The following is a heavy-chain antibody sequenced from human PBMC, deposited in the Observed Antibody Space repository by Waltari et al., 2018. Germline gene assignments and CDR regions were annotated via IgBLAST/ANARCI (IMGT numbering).Heavy chain of an antibody. D-gene: IGHD6-13*01. CDR3: AKAGGIAAAEFQFDF. V-gene: IGHV3-23*01. CDR2: ISGPALTK. Sequence: EVQLLESGGGLVQPGGSLRLSCAASGFTFLSYAMTWVRQAPGKGREGVSSISGPALTKFYADSVKGRFSVSRDNSKNTLYLQSNGLRADDTAVYYCAKAGGIAAAEFQFDFWGRGTLVTVSS. CDR1: GFTFLSYA. J-gene: IGHJ4*02.